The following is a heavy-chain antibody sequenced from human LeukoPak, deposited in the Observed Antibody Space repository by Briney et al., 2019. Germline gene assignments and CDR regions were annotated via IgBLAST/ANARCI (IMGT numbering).Heavy chain of an antibody. CDR2: INPNSGGT. V-gene: IGHV1-2*02. D-gene: IGHD3-9*01. CDR3: ARALYFDWLLFTPDAPGDAFDI. J-gene: IGHJ3*02. Sequence: ASVKVSCKASGYTFTGYYMHWVRQAPGQGLEWMGWINPNSGGTNYAQKFQGRVTMTRDTSISTAYMELSRLRSDDTAVYYCARALYFDWLLFTPDAPGDAFDIWGQGTMVTVSS. CDR1: GYTFTGYY.